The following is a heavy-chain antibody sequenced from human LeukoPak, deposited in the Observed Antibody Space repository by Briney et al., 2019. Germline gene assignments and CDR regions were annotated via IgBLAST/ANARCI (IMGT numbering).Heavy chain of an antibody. CDR1: GFTFDDYA. D-gene: IGHD6-19*01. CDR3: AKGGIAVAGPGWYFDY. CDR2: ISWDGGST. J-gene: IGHJ4*02. Sequence: GGSLRLSCAASGFTFDDYAMHRVRQAPGKGLEWVSLISWDGGSTYYADSVKGRFTISRDNSKNSLYLQMNSLRAEDTALYYCAKGGIAVAGPGWYFDYWGQGTLVTVSS. V-gene: IGHV3-43D*04.